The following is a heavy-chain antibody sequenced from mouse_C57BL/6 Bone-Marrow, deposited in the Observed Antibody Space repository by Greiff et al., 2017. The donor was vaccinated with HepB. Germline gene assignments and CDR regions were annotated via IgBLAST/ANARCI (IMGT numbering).Heavy chain of an antibody. CDR1: GFTFSDYG. CDR3: ATTMIRRAWFAY. Sequence: EVKLVESGGGLVKPGGSLKLSCAASGFTFSDYGMHWVRQAPEKGLEWVAYISSGSSTIYYADTVKGRFTISRDNAKNTLFLQMTSLRSEDPAMYYCATTMIRRAWFAYWGQGTLVTVSA. D-gene: IGHD2-4*01. J-gene: IGHJ3*01. CDR2: ISSGSSTI. V-gene: IGHV5-17*01.